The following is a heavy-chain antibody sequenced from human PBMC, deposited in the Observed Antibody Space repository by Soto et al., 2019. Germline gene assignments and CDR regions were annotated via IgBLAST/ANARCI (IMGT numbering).Heavy chain of an antibody. Sequence: EVQLVESGGGLVKPGGSLRLSCAASGFTFSSYSMNWVRQAPGKGLEWVSSISSSSSYIYYADSVKGRFTISRDNAKNSLYLQMNSLRAEETAVYYCARPAMVRGVSGFDYWGQGTLVTVSS. J-gene: IGHJ4*02. D-gene: IGHD3-10*01. CDR1: GFTFSSYS. CDR2: ISSSSSYI. CDR3: ARPAMVRGVSGFDY. V-gene: IGHV3-21*01.